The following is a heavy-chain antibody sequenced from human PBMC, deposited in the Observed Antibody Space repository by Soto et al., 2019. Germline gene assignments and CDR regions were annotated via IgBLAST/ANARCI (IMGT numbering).Heavy chain of an antibody. V-gene: IGHV3-53*01. Sequence: EVQMVESGGGLIQPGGSLRLSWEVSGFSVTANYMSWVRQAPGKGLEWVSVIYSGGSTYYIDSVKGRFSISRDISKNTLYLPMNSLRAEDTAVYYCHGYGYWGQGTLVTVSS. D-gene: IGHD5-12*01. CDR1: GFSVTANY. J-gene: IGHJ4*02. CDR2: IYSGGST. CDR3: HGYGY.